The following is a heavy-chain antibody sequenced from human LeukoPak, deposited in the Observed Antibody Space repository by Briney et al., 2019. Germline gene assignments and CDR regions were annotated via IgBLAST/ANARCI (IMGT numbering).Heavy chain of an antibody. CDR3: ARDLAWGAFDY. J-gene: IGHJ4*02. D-gene: IGHD7-27*01. Sequence: SGGSLRLSRAASGFTFSNYGMNWVRQAPGKGLEWLSGISPRGGGTYYADSVKGRFTISRDDSKNTLSLQMNSLTVEDTAVYYCARDLAWGAFDYWGQGTLVTVSS. V-gene: IGHV3-23*01. CDR2: ISPRGGGT. CDR1: GFTFSNYG.